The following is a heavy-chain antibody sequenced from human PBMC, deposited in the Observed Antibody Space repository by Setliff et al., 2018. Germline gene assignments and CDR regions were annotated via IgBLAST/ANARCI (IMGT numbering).Heavy chain of an antibody. J-gene: IGHJ3*02. CDR2: ISAYNGKT. CDR1: GYTLSNSI. CDR3: ALTTLSLCSGGNCPNALDI. Sequence: ASVKVSCKASGYTLSNSILSWVRQAPGQGLEWVGWISAYNGKTYSAQKFQDRVTLTTHTSTNMGYLELRDLRSDDTAVYFCALTTLSLCSGGNCPNALDIWGQGTMVTV. V-gene: IGHV1-18*01. D-gene: IGHD2-15*01.